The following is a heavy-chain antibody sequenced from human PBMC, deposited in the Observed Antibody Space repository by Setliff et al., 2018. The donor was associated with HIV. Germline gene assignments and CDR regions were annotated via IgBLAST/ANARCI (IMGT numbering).Heavy chain of an antibody. V-gene: IGHV4-4*09. Sequence: SETLSLTCTVSGDSISGSYWCWIRQPPGKGLEWIGYINASGSANHNPSLKSRVSISVDTSKNRLSLKLSSVTATDTAVYYCARLDLTTAGQIGYFHHWGQGTQVTVSS. CDR2: INASGSA. D-gene: IGHD6-13*01. CDR1: GDSISGSY. J-gene: IGHJ1*01. CDR3: ARLDLTTAGQIGYFHH.